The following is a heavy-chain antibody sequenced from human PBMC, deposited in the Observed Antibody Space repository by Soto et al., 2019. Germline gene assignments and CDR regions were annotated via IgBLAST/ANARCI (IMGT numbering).Heavy chain of an antibody. D-gene: IGHD5-18*01. CDR2: ISGSGGST. V-gene: IGHV3-23*01. Sequence: GSLRLSCAASGFTFSSYAMSWVRQAPGKGLEWVSAISGSGGSTYYADSVKGRFTISRDNSKNTLYLQMNSLRAEDTAVYYCAKDSGYNYGYFRWFDPWGQGTLVTVSS. CDR1: GFTFSSYA. CDR3: AKDSGYNYGYFRWFDP. J-gene: IGHJ5*02.